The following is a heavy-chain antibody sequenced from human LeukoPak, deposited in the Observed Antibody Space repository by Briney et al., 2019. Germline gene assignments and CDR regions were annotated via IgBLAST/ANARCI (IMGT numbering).Heavy chain of an antibody. D-gene: IGHD6-19*01. Sequence: PGGSLRLSCVASGFTFSSYAMSWVRQAPGKGMEWVSVTSGRGGRIYYADSVKGRFTISRDNSKNTVYLQMNSLRAEDTAVYYCAKFGGPAVGEVWYYFGYWGQGILVTVSS. J-gene: IGHJ4*02. V-gene: IGHV3-23*01. CDR1: GFTFSSYA. CDR3: AKFGGPAVGEVWYYFGY. CDR2: TSGRGGRI.